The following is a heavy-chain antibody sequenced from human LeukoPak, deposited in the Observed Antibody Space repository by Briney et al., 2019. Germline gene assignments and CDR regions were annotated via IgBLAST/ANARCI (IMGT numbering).Heavy chain of an antibody. CDR2: INAGNGNT. D-gene: IGHD6-13*01. J-gene: IGHJ4*02. CDR3: ARAYSSSWFDY. V-gene: IGHV1-3*01. CDR1: GYTFTSYA. Sequence: ASVKVSCKASGYTFTSYAMHWVRQASGQRLEWMGWINAGNGNTKYSQKFQGRVTITRDTSASTAYMELSSLRSEDTAVYYCARAYSSSWFDYWGQGTLVTVSS.